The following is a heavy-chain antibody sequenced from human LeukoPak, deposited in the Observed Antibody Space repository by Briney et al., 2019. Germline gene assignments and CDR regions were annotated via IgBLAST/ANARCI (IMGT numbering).Heavy chain of an antibody. CDR3: ARSGVPLLSVIFDY. Sequence: PSETLSLTCAVSGYSISSGYYWGWIRQPPGKGLEWIGSIYHSGSTYYNPSLKSPVTISVDTSKNQFSLKLSSVAAADTAVYYCARSGVPLLSVIFDYWGQGTLVTVSS. V-gene: IGHV4-38-2*01. D-gene: IGHD2/OR15-2a*01. J-gene: IGHJ4*02. CDR1: GYSISSGYY. CDR2: IYHSGST.